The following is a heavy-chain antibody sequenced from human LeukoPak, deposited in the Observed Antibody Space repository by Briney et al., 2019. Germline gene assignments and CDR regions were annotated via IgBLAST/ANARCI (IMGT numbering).Heavy chain of an antibody. Sequence: KPSETLSLTCTVSGYSISSGYYWGWIRQPPGKGLEWIGSIYHSGSTYYNPSLKSRVTISVDTSKNQFSLKLSSVTAADTAVYYCARGIVVVPVQVFDPWGQGTLVTVSS. CDR3: ARGIVVVPVQVFDP. CDR2: IYHSGST. CDR1: GYSISSGYY. V-gene: IGHV4-38-2*02. D-gene: IGHD2-2*01. J-gene: IGHJ5*02.